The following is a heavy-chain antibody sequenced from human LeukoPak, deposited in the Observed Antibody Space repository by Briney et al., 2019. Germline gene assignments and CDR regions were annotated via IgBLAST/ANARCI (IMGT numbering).Heavy chain of an antibody. D-gene: IGHD3-9*01. Sequence: SETLSLTCTVSGGSISSYYWSWIRQPPGKGLEWIGYIYYSGSTNYNPSLKSRVTISVDTSKNQFSLKLSSVTAADTAVYYCARGGRGRYFDWLGDPPYFDYWGQGTLVTVSS. CDR3: ARGGRGRYFDWLGDPPYFDY. V-gene: IGHV4-59*01. CDR2: IYYSGST. J-gene: IGHJ4*02. CDR1: GGSISSYY.